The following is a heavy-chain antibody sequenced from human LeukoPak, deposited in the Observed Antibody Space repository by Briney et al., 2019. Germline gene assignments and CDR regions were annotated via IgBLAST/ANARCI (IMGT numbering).Heavy chain of an antibody. V-gene: IGHV1-69*04. D-gene: IGHD3-22*01. Sequence: GASVKVSCKASGGTFSSYAISWVRQAPGQGLEWMGRIIPILGMANYAQKFQGRVTITADKSTSTAYMELSSLRSEDTAVYYCARERAVVVVTGVFYYYGMDVWGQGATVTVSS. CDR2: IIPILGMA. CDR1: GGTFSSYA. CDR3: ARERAVVVVTGVFYYYGMDV. J-gene: IGHJ6*02.